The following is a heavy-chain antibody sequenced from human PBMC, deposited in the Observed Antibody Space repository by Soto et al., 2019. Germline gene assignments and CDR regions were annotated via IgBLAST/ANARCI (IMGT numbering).Heavy chain of an antibody. CDR1: GGSISSYY. Sequence: SETLSLTCTVSGGSISSYYWSWIRQPPGKGLEWIGYIYYSGSTNYNPSLKSRVTISVDTSKNQFSLKLSSVTAADTAVYYCARTSSGYYFDYWGQGTLVTVSS. V-gene: IGHV4-59*08. CDR2: IYYSGST. D-gene: IGHD6-19*01. CDR3: ARTSSGYYFDY. J-gene: IGHJ4*02.